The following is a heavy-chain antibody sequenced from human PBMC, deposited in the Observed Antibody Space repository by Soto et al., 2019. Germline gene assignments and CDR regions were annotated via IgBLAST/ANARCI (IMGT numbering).Heavy chain of an antibody. Sequence: PGESLKISCKGSGYSFTSYWIGWVRQMPGKGLEWMGIIYPGDSDTRYSPSFQGQVTISADKSISTAYLQWSSLKASDTAMYYCARLPGNINWNYVKYYYYYYMDVWGKGTTVTVSS. CDR2: IYPGDSDT. D-gene: IGHD1-7*01. CDR3: ARLPGNINWNYVKYYYYYYMDV. J-gene: IGHJ6*03. CDR1: GYSFTSYW. V-gene: IGHV5-51*01.